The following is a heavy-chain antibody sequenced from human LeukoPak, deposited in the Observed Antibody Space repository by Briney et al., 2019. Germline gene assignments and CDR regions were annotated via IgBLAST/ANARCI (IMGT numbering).Heavy chain of an antibody. D-gene: IGHD1-26*01. CDR1: GYRFTSYW. J-gene: IGHJ4*02. Sequence: GESLKISCKGSGYRFTSYWIGWVRQMPGEGLGWVGIIYPGDSDTRYSPSFQGQVTISADKSISTAYLQWSSLKASDTAMYYCARRSGSYYSGGDYWGQGTLVTVSS. CDR3: ARRSGSYYSGGDY. V-gene: IGHV5-51*01. CDR2: IYPGDSDT.